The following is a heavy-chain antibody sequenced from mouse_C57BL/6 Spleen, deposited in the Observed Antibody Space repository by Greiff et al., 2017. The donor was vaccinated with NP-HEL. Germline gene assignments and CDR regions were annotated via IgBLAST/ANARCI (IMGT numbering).Heavy chain of an antibody. D-gene: IGHD1-1*01. V-gene: IGHV1-85*01. Sequence: QVQLQQSGPELVKPGASVKLSCKASGYTFTSYDINWVKQRPGQGLEWIGWIYPRDGSTKYNEKFKGKATLTVDTSASTAYMGLHSLTSEDSAVYVGARGDYYGSEAWFAYWGQGTLVTVSA. CDR3: ARGDYYGSEAWFAY. CDR2: IYPRDGST. J-gene: IGHJ3*01. CDR1: GYTFTSYD.